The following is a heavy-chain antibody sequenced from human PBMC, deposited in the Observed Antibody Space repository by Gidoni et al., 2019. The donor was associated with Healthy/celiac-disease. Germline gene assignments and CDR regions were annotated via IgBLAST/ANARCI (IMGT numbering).Heavy chain of an antibody. Sequence: EGQLVQCGAEGKKPGESLKISCKGSVYSFTSYWICWVRQLHGKGLEWMGIIYPGDSDTRYSPSYQGQVTISADKSISTAYLQWSSLTASDTAMYYCAGPTTANYYYGMDVWGQGTTVTVSS. CDR2: IYPGDSDT. V-gene: IGHV5-51*01. D-gene: IGHD5-18*01. CDR3: AGPTTANYYYGMDV. CDR1: VYSFTSYW. J-gene: IGHJ6*02.